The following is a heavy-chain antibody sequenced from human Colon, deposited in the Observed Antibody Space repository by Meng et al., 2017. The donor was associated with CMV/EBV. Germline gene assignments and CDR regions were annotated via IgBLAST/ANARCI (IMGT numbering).Heavy chain of an antibody. CDR3: ARAAVGGNEGIDY. Sequence: GESLKISCSASGFTFSMFSTYEMNWVRQAPGKGLEWIASISSSGGSTYYADSVRGRFTVSRDNAKNSLYLQMNSLRADDTAIYYCARAAVGGNEGIDYWGQGTLVTVSS. CDR1: GFTFS. J-gene: IGHJ4*02. D-gene: IGHD4-23*01. V-gene: IGHV3-48*03. CDR2: ISSSGGST.